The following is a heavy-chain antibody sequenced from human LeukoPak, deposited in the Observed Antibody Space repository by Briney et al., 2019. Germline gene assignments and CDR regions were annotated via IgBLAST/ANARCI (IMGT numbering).Heavy chain of an antibody. J-gene: IGHJ4*02. CDR3: AKGPYDSSGYYGVHYFDY. CDR1: GFTFSSYG. V-gene: IGHV3-30*02. Sequence: RGSLRLSCAASGFTFSSYGMHWVRQAPGKGLEWVAFIRYDGSNKYYADSVKGRFTISRDNSKNTLYLQMNSLRAEDTAVYYCAKGPYDSSGYYGVHYFDYWGQGTLVTVSS. D-gene: IGHD3-22*01. CDR2: IRYDGSNK.